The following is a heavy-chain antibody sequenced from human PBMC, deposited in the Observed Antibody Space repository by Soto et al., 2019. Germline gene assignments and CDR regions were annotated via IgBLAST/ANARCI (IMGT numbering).Heavy chain of an antibody. J-gene: IGHJ4*02. D-gene: IGHD3-22*01. Sequence: ESGGGLVQPGGSLRLSCAVSEVTFGVSWMTWVRQAPGNGLEWVATINHNGMEKYYVDAVKGRFTISRDSARDSMYVQTNSRRADATAVYYCARGDISDWVRGTLVTVTS. CDR3: ARGDISD. V-gene: IGHV3-7*01. CDR2: INHNGMEK. CDR1: EVTFGVSW.